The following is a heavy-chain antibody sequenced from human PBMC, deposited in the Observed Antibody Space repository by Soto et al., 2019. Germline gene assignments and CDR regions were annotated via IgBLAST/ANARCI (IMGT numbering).Heavy chain of an antibody. CDR3: ATIVVVATAMRDDAFDI. V-gene: IGHV4-34*01. CDR1: GGSFSGYC. D-gene: IGHD2-2*01. J-gene: IGHJ3*02. Sequence: QVQLQQWGTGQLKSSETLSLTCAVNGGSFSGYCWSWIRQPPGKGLEWIGEIQHRASTNYKPSLKSRVTIPRDTTTNQFSMKLNSAPAAATAVYYCATIVVVATAMRDDAFDIWGPGTMVTVS. CDR2: IQHRAST.